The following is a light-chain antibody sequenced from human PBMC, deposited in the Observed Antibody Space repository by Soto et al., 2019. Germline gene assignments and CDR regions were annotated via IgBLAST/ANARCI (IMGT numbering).Light chain of an antibody. V-gene: IGKV1-6*01. Sequence: AIQMTQSPSSLSASVGDRVTITCRASQGIRDDLGWYQQKPGKAPKLLIYAASTLQSGGPSRFSGSGSGTDFTLTISSLQPEDFTTYYCLQDYDYPLTFGGGTRVEIK. J-gene: IGKJ4*01. CDR1: QGIRDD. CDR3: LQDYDYPLT. CDR2: AAS.